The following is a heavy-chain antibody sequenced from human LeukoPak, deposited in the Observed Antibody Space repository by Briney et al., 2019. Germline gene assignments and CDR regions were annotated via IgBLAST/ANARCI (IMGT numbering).Heavy chain of an antibody. CDR3: AKDQGQAVVPRRFDN. D-gene: IGHD2-2*01. V-gene: IGHV3-23*03. CDR2: IYSCGST. CDR1: GVTFSDYA. J-gene: IGHJ4*02. Sequence: GGSLRLSCAASGVTFSDYAMSWVRQAPGKGLEWVSVIYSCGSTYSADSVKGRFTISRDNAKNTLYLQMNSLRAEDTAVYYCAKDQGQAVVPRRFDNWGQGTLVTVSS.